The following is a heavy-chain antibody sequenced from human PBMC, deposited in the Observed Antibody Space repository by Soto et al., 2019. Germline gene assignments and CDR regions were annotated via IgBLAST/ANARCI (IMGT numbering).Heavy chain of an antibody. CDR1: GYTFTSYY. D-gene: IGHD2-15*01. Sequence: QVQLVQSGAEVKKPRASVKVSCKASGYTFTSYYMHWVRQAPGQGLEWMGIISPSGGSTTYAQKFQGRVRMTRDTSTSTVYMELSSLRSEDTAVYYCARVYCSGGGCYGIDYWGQGTLVTVSS. J-gene: IGHJ4*02. CDR3: ARVYCSGGGCYGIDY. CDR2: ISPSGGST. V-gene: IGHV1-46*01.